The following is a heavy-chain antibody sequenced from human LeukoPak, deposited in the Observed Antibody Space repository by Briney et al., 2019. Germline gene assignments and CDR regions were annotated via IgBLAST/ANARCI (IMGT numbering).Heavy chain of an antibody. CDR3: ANSAWSDDYGDY. CDR1: GFTFSSYA. CDR2: ISGSGGST. D-gene: IGHD2-15*01. V-gene: IGHV3-23*01. J-gene: IGHJ4*02. Sequence: GGSLRLSCAASGFTFSSYAMSWVRQAPGKGLEWVSAISGSGGSTYYANSVKGRFTISRDNSKNTLYLQMNSLRAEDTAVYYCANSAWSDDYGDYRGQGTLVTVSS.